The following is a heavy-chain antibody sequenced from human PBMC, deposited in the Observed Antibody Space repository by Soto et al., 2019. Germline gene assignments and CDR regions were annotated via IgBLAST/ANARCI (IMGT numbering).Heavy chain of an antibody. V-gene: IGHV3-74*01. Sequence: GGSLGLSCAASGFTFSSYWMHWVRQAPGKGLVWVSRINSDGSSTSYADSVKGRFTISRDNAKNTLYLQMNSLRAEDTAVYYCARAQYYYGSGSYSDAFDIWGQGTMVTVSS. J-gene: IGHJ3*02. D-gene: IGHD3-10*01. CDR2: INSDGSST. CDR1: GFTFSSYW. CDR3: ARAQYYYGSGSYSDAFDI.